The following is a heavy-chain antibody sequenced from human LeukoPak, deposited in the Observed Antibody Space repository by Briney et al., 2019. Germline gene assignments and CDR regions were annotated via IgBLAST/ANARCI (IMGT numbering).Heavy chain of an antibody. CDR3: AKGGSSSWYVRYYYYYMDV. D-gene: IGHD6-13*01. CDR2: MSNSGENT. J-gene: IGHJ6*03. CDR1: GFTFSSYS. V-gene: IGHV3-33*05. Sequence: GGSLRLSCAASGFTFSSYSMQWVRQTPGKGLEWVGIMSNSGENTFHGEAVKGRFTISRDNSKNTLYLQMNSLRAEDTAVYYCAKGGSSSWYVRYYYYYMDVWGKGTTVTVSS.